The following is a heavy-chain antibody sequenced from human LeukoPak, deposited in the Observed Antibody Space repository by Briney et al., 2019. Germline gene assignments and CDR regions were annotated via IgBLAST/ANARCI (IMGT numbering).Heavy chain of an antibody. CDR1: GYTFTSYD. J-gene: IGHJ5*02. CDR3: ARSNRRRWFDP. CDR2: MNPNSGNT. V-gene: IGHV1-8*01. Sequence: ASVTVSCKASGYTFTSYDINWVRQAPGQGLEWMGWMNPNSGNTGYAQKFQGRVTMTRNTSISTAYMELSSLRSEDTAVYYCARSNRRRWFDPWGQGTLVTVSS. D-gene: IGHD4-4*01.